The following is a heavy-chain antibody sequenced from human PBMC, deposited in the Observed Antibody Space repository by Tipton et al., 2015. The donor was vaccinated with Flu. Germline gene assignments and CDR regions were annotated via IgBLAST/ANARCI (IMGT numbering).Heavy chain of an antibody. Sequence: LRLSCTVSGGSISSSSYYWGWIRQPPGKGLEWIGSIYYSGSTYYNPSLKSRVTISVDTSKNQFSLKLSSVTAADTAVYYCARGRGYYYDFDYWGQGTLVTGSS. V-gene: IGHV4-39*01. D-gene: IGHD3-22*01. CDR1: GGSISSSSYY. CDR3: ARGRGYYYDFDY. CDR2: IYYSGST. J-gene: IGHJ4*02.